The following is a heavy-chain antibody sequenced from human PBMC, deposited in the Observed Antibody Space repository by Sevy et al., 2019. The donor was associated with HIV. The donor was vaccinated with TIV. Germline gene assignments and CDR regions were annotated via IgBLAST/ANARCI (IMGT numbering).Heavy chain of an antibody. Sequence: GGSLRLSCAASGFTFSSYSMNWVRQAPGKGLEWVSSISSSSSYIYYADSVKGRFTISRDNAKNSLYLQMNSLRAEDTAGDYCARGGGFIAARTPLGYYYYYMDVWGKGTTVTVSS. CDR1: GFTFSSYS. CDR3: ARGGGFIAARTPLGYYYYYMDV. CDR2: ISSSSSYI. D-gene: IGHD6-6*01. J-gene: IGHJ6*03. V-gene: IGHV3-21*01.